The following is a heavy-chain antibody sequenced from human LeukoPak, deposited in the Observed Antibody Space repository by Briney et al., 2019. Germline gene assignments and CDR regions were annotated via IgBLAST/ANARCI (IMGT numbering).Heavy chain of an antibody. J-gene: IGHJ4*02. CDR3: AAMTTVTTFDYFDY. V-gene: IGHV1-58*02. Sequence: GTSVKVFCKASGFTFTSSAMQWVRQARGQRLEWIGWIVVGSGNTNYAQKFQERVTITRDMSTSTAYMELSSLRSEDTAVYYCAAMTTVTTFDYFDYWGQGTLVTVSS. D-gene: IGHD4-17*01. CDR2: IVVGSGNT. CDR1: GFTFTSSA.